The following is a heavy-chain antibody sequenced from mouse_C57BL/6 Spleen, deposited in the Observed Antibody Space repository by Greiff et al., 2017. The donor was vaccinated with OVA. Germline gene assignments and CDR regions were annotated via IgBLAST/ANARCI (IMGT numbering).Heavy chain of an antibody. CDR1: GFSFNTYA. Sequence: EVKLMESGGGLVQPKGSLKLSCAASGFSFNTYAMNWVRQAPGKGLEWVARIRSKSNNYATYYADSVKDRFTISRDDSESMLYLQMNNLKTEDTAMYYCVRQSQAWFAYWGQGTLVTVSA. J-gene: IGHJ3*01. CDR3: VRQSQAWFAY. V-gene: IGHV10-1*01. CDR2: IRSKSNNYAT.